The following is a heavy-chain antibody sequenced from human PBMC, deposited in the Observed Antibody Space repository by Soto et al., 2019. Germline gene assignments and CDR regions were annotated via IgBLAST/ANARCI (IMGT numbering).Heavy chain of an antibody. CDR3: AREGGGGSPNWFDP. CDR2: TNPNSGGT. D-gene: IGHD1-26*01. CDR1: GYTFTGYY. Sequence: ASVKVSCKASGYTFTGYYMHWVRQAPGQGLEWMGWTNPNSGGTNYAQKFQGRVTMTRDTSISTAYMELSRLRSDDTAVYYCAREGGGGSPNWFDPWGQVTLVTVSS. J-gene: IGHJ5*02. V-gene: IGHV1-2*02.